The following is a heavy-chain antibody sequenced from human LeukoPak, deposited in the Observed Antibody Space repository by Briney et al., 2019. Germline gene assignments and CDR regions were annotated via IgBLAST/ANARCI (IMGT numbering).Heavy chain of an antibody. CDR3: ARGGGLGAYYYYMDV. CDR2: IYTSGYT. Sequence: SETLSLTCTVSGDSLSSSFWSWIRQPAGKGLEWIGRIYTSGYTNYNPSLKSRVTMSVDTSKNQFSLKLNSLTAADAAVYYCARGGGLGAYYYYMDVWGKGTTVTVSS. CDR1: GDSLSSSF. J-gene: IGHJ6*03. V-gene: IGHV4-4*07. D-gene: IGHD1-26*01.